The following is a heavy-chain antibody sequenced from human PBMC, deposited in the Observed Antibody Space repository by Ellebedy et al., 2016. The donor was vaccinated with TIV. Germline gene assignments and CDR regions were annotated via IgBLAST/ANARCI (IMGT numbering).Heavy chain of an antibody. CDR1: GYTFTSYY. CDR3: ARARSSGWLHTPDY. V-gene: IGHV1-46*04. Sequence: AASVKVSCKASGYTFTSYYMHCLRQAPGQGLEWMGIINPSGGSTTYAQILQGRVTMTRDTSTTTVYMELSSLRSEDTAVYYCARARSSGWLHTPDYWGQGTLVIVSS. D-gene: IGHD6-19*01. J-gene: IGHJ4*02. CDR2: INPSGGST.